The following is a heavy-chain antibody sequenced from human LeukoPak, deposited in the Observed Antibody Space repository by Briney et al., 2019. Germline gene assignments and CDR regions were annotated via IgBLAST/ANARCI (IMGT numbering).Heavy chain of an antibody. CDR3: ARGGQQLVLDY. CDR1: GFTFSTYT. D-gene: IGHD6-13*01. V-gene: IGHV3-21*01. J-gene: IGHJ4*02. Sequence: GGSLRLSCAASGFTFSTYTMIWVRQAPGNGLEWVSSVSDTSDYKYYADSVRGRFTISRDSAKNSLYLQMNSLRVDDTAVYYCARGGQQLVLDYWGQGTLVTVSS. CDR2: VSDTSDYK.